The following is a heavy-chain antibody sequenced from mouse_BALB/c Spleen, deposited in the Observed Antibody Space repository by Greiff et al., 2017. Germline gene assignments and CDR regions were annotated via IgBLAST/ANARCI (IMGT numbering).Heavy chain of an antibody. CDR3: ARGGANWDFDY. CDR1: GYSITSDYA. Sequence: DVKLVESGPGLVKPSQSLSLTCTVTGYSITSDYAWNWIRQFPGNKLEWMGYISYSGSTSYNPSLKSRISITRDTSKNQFFLQLNSVTTEDTATYYCARGGANWDFDYWGQGTTLTVSS. J-gene: IGHJ2*01. V-gene: IGHV3-2*02. D-gene: IGHD4-1*01. CDR2: ISYSGST.